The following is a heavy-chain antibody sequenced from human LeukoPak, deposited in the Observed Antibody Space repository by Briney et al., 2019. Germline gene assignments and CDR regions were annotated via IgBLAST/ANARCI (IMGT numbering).Heavy chain of an antibody. CDR1: GYSISSGYY. CDR3: ARKAAAGPYGY. Sequence: SETLSLTCTVSGYSISSGYYGGWIRQPPGKGLEWIGSIYHSGSADYNPSLESRVTIAVDSSKNHFSLKLSSVTAADTAVYYCARKAAAGPYGYWGQGTLVTVSS. CDR2: IYHSGSA. J-gene: IGHJ4*02. D-gene: IGHD6-13*01. V-gene: IGHV4-38-2*02.